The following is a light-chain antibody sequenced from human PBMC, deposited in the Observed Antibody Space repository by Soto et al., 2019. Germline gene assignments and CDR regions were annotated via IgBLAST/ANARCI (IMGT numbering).Light chain of an antibody. J-gene: IGLJ3*02. CDR2: GVS. CDR1: NSDVGGYNY. Sequence: QSALTQPRSVSGSPGQSVTIPCTGTNSDVGGYNYVSWYQQYPGKAPKLMISGVSERPSGVPDRFSGSKSGNTASLTISGLQAEDEADYYCCSYVDTDTWVFGGGTKLTVL. CDR3: CSYVDTDTWV. V-gene: IGLV2-11*01.